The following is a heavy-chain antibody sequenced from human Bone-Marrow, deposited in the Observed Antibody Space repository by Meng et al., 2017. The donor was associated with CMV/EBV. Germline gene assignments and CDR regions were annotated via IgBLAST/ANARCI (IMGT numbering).Heavy chain of an antibody. D-gene: IGHD3-16*01. V-gene: IGHV3-30*04. CDR2: ISYDGSNK. CDR3: ARGGPRIPYYGMDV. CDR1: GFTFSSHA. J-gene: IGHJ6*02. Sequence: GGSLRLSCAASGFTFSSHAMHWVRQAPGKGLEWVAVISYDGSNKYYADSVKGRFTSSRDNSKNTLYLQMNSLRAADTAVYYCARGGPRIPYYGMDVWGQGTTVTVSS.